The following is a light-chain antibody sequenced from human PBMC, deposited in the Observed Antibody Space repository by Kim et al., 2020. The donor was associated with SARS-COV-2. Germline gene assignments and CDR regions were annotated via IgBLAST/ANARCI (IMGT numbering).Light chain of an antibody. Sequence: RVTISYWVNNSNIGRNYACWCQQLPGTAPKGLIYGNNQRASGVRARFSGSKPGTSPSLAISELQSEDEADYDCAAGDESLRAHVFGTGTKVTVL. CDR1: NSNIGRNY. CDR3: AAGDESLRAHV. CDR2: GNN. J-gene: IGLJ1*01. V-gene: IGLV1-47*01.